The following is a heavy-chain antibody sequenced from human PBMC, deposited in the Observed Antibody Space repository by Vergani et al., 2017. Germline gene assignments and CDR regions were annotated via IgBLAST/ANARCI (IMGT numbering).Heavy chain of an antibody. J-gene: IGHJ4*02. CDR2: IKGDGSAT. CDR1: GFRFSNYW. D-gene: IGHD1-26*01. CDR3: ARGHPVGSY. Sequence: EVQMVESGGGLVQPGGSLRLSCAASGFRFSNYWMHWLRQAPGKGLEWVAAIKGDGSATQYVESVKGRFTISRDNANSSLYLQMTSLRVADKAVYYCARGHPVGSYWGQGTLVTVSS. V-gene: IGHV3-7*01.